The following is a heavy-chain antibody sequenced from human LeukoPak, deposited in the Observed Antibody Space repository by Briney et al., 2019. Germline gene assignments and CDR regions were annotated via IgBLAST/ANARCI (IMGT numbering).Heavy chain of an antibody. CDR1: GFTFSSYW. J-gene: IGHJ3*02. D-gene: IGHD1-26*01. Sequence: GGSLRLSCAASGFTFSSYWMSWVRQAPGKGLEWVANIKQDGSEKYYVDSVKGRFTISGDNAKNSLYLQMNSLRAEDTAVYYCARSGSLARDAFDIWGQGTMVTVSS. CDR3: ARSGSLARDAFDI. CDR2: IKQDGSEK. V-gene: IGHV3-7*01.